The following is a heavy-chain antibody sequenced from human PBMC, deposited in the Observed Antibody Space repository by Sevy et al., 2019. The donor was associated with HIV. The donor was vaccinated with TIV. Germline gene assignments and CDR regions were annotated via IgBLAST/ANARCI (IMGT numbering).Heavy chain of an antibody. J-gene: IGHJ4*02. CDR3: ARDLSGSYYYYFDY. Sequence: GGSLRLSYAASGFTFSSYSMNWVRQAPGKGLEWVSSISSSSSYIYYADSVKGRFTISRDNAKNSLYLQMNSLRAEDTAVYYCARDLSGSYYYYFDYWGQGTLVTVSS. CDR2: ISSSSSYI. D-gene: IGHD1-26*01. CDR1: GFTFSSYS. V-gene: IGHV3-21*01.